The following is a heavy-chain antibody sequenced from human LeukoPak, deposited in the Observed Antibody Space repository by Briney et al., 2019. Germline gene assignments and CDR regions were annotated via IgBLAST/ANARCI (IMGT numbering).Heavy chain of an antibody. D-gene: IGHD5-12*01. J-gene: IGHJ6*02. Sequence: SETLSLTCAVYGGSFSGYYWSWIRQPPGKGLELIGYIYYSGSANYNPSLKSRVTISVDTSKNQFSLKLSSVPAADTAVYYCARLLRLEFPYYYYGMDVWGQGTTVTVSS. V-gene: IGHV4-59*08. CDR3: ARLLRLEFPYYYYGMDV. CDR2: IYYSGSA. CDR1: GGSFSGYY.